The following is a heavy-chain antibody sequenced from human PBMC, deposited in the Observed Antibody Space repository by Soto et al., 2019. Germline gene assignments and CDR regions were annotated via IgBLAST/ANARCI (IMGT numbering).Heavy chain of an antibody. CDR1: GLTLSNYW. D-gene: IGHD3-3*01. CDR2: IKQDGSKK. CDR3: TTDPSGYPPHYYAMDV. J-gene: IGHJ6*02. V-gene: IGHV3-7*03. Sequence: PGGSLRLSCATSGLTLSNYWMNRVRQAPGKGLEWVANIKQDGSKKYYADSVKGRFTISRDDSKNTLYLQMNSLKTEDTAVYYCTTDPSGYPPHYYAMDVWGQGTTVTVS.